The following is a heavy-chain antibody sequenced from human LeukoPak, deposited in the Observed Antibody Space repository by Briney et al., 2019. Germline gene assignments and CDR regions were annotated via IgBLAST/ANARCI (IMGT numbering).Heavy chain of an antibody. D-gene: IGHD3-22*01. J-gene: IGHJ6*03. V-gene: IGHV4-34*01. CDR1: GGSFSGYY. CDR3: ARHARYYDSSGYTSLYYYYYYMDV. Sequence: PSETLSLTCAVYGGSFSGYYWSWIRRPPGKGLEWIGEINHSGSTNYNPSLKSRVTISVDTSKNQFSLKLSSVTAADTAVYYCARHARYYDSSGYTSLYYYYYYMDVWGKGTTVTISS. CDR2: INHSGST.